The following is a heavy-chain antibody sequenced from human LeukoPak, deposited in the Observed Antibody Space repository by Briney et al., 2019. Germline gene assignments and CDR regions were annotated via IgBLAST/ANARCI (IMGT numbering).Heavy chain of an antibody. CDR3: ARRVFASGRQDY. J-gene: IGHJ4*02. D-gene: IGHD3-10*01. CDR1: GGSISTVGYC. Sequence: KPSETPSLTCSVSGGSISTVGYCWTWIRQPPGRGLEWIGNSQYTGGTDYNPSLKSRVTISVDTSKNQFSLKLTSVTAADTAVYYCARRVFASGRQDYWGQGTLVTVSS. V-gene: IGHV4-39*01. CDR2: SQYTGGT.